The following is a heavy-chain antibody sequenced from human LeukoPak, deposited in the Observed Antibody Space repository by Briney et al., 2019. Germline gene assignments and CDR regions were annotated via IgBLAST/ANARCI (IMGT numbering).Heavy chain of an antibody. V-gene: IGHV3-64*01. Sequence: LPGGSLRLSCAASGFSLSSSVMHWVRQGPGKGLEYVSGIDGSGSSTHYANSLKDRFTISKDNSKNTLYLQMGSLRAEDTAVYYCAKLHSSGWFVYYYYYMDVWGKGTTVTISS. CDR3: AKLHSSGWFVYYYYYMDV. CDR2: IDGSGSST. J-gene: IGHJ6*03. CDR1: GFSLSSSV. D-gene: IGHD6-19*01.